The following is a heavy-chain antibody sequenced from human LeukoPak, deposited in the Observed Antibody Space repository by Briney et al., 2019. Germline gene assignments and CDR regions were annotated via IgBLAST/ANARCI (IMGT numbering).Heavy chain of an antibody. CDR2: ISSSSSYI. CDR3: ARVGYCSGGSCYSEYFDY. Sequence: GGSLRLSCAASGFTFSSYSMNWVRQAPGKGLEWFSSISSSSSYIYYADSVKGRFTISRDNAKNSLYLQMNSLRAEDTAVYYCARVGYCSGGSCYSEYFDYWGQGTLVTVSS. J-gene: IGHJ4*02. V-gene: IGHV3-21*01. CDR1: GFTFSSYS. D-gene: IGHD2-15*01.